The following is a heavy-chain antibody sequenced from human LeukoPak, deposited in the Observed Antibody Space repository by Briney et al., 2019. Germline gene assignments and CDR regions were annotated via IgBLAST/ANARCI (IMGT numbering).Heavy chain of an antibody. D-gene: IGHD2-2*01. CDR3: ARSGYCTGPSCYYDY. CDR1: GFTVSSNY. V-gene: IGHV3-23*01. Sequence: PGGSLRLSCAASGFTVSSNYMTWVRQAPGQGLQWVSTITGSGTGTFYADSVKGRFTISRDNSKNTLYLQMNSLRAEDTAVFYCARSGYCTGPSCYYDYWGQGTLVTVSS. CDR2: ITGSGTGT. J-gene: IGHJ4*02.